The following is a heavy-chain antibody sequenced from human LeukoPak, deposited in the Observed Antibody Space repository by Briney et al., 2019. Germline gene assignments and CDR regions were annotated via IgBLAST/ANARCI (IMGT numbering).Heavy chain of an antibody. V-gene: IGHV3-7*01. CDR2: INQDGSEK. J-gene: IGHJ4*02. CDR3: TRDER. CDR1: GGSISSGGYY. Sequence: ETLSLTCTVSGGSISSGGYYWSWVRQAPGKGLEWVANINQDGSEKYYVDSVKGRFTISRDNAKNSLYLQMNSLRAEDTAVYYCTRDERWGQGTLVTVYS.